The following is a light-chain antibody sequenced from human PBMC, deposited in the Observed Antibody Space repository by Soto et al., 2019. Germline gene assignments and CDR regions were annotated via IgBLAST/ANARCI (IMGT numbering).Light chain of an antibody. CDR3: QQYNRRPFT. CDR1: QSVSSY. CDR2: DAS. V-gene: IGKV3D-15*01. Sequence: EIVLTQSPATLSLSPGERATLSCRASQSVSSYLAWYQQKPGQAPRLLIYDASNRATGIPARFSGSGSGTEFTLTISSLQSGDFAVYYCQQYNRRPFTFGPGTKVDIK. J-gene: IGKJ3*01.